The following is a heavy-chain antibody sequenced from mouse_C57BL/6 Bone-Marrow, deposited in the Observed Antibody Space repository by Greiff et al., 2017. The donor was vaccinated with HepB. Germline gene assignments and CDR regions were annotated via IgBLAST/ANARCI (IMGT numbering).Heavy chain of an antibody. V-gene: IGHV5-16*01. CDR3: AREGGYDYDETFHWYFDV. CDR1: GFTFSDYY. Sequence: EVKLMESEGGLVQPGSSMKLSCTASGFTFSDYYMAWVRQVPEKGLEWVANINYDGSSTYYLDSLKSRFIISRDNAKNILYLQMSSLKSEDTATYYCAREGGYDYDETFHWYFDVWGTGTTVTVSS. J-gene: IGHJ1*03. CDR2: INYDGSST. D-gene: IGHD2-4*01.